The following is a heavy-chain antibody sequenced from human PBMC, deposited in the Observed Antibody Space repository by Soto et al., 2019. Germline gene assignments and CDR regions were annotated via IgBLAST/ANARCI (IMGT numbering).Heavy chain of an antibody. Sequence: ASVMLSCEASHSSFARNVLSWVRQAPGQGLEWMGWISTYNSNTKYAQKFQGRVTMTTDTPTSTAYMNLRSLTSDDTAVYYCAREGYCSSGSCALYSHDFFGMDVWG. J-gene: IGHJ6*02. CDR1: HSSFARNV. CDR2: ISTYNSNT. CDR3: AREGYCSSGSCALYSHDFFGMDV. D-gene: IGHD2-15*01. V-gene: IGHV1-18*04.